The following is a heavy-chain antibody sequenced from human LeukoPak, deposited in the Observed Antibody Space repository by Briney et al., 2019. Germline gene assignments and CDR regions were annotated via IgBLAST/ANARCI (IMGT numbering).Heavy chain of an antibody. CDR1: GFTFDHYT. D-gene: IGHD1-26*01. J-gene: IGHJ4*02. CDR2: ISWDGGNT. Sequence: GGSLRLSCAASGFTFDHYTMHWVRQVPGKGLEWVSLISWDGGNTHYADSVKGRFTISRDNSKNSLYLQMNSLRSEDTALYYCAKAKVARLGREFDYWGQGTLVTVSS. V-gene: IGHV3-43*01. CDR3: AKAKVARLGREFDY.